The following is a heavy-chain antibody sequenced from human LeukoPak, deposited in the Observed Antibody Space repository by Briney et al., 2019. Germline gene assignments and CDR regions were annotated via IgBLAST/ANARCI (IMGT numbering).Heavy chain of an antibody. CDR2: IHQDGSDK. CDR3: AGGSGYYSTPTYFDY. Sequence: GGSLRLSCAASGFTFSRCWMSWVRQAPGKGLEWVANIHQDGSDKYYVDSVKGRVTISRDNAKNSLYLQMNSLGAEGTAVYYCAGGSGYYSTPTYFDYWGQGTLVTVSS. CDR1: GFTFSRCW. V-gene: IGHV3-7*04. J-gene: IGHJ4*02. D-gene: IGHD3-22*01.